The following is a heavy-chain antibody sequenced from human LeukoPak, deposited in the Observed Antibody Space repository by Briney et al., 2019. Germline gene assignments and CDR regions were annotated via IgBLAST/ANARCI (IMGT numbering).Heavy chain of an antibody. V-gene: IGHV3-9*01. CDR2: ISWNSGSI. CDR1: GFTFDDYA. CDR3: AKDYHTAMVNYYFDY. Sequence: GGSLRLSCVASGFTFDDYAMHWVQQAPGKGLEWVSGISWNSGSIGYADSVKGRFTISRDNAKNSLYLQMNSLRTEDTALYYCAKDYHTAMVNYYFDYWGQGTLVTVSS. D-gene: IGHD5-18*01. J-gene: IGHJ4*02.